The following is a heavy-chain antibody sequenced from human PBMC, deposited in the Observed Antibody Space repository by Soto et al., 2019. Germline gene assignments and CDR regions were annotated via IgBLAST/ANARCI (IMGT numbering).Heavy chain of an antibody. J-gene: IGHJ3*02. D-gene: IGHD3-9*01. V-gene: IGHV3-66*01. CDR1: GFTVSSNY. Sequence: PGGFLRLSCAASGFTVSSNYMSWVRQAPGKGLEWVSVIYSGGSTYYADSVKGRFTISRDNSKNTLYLQMNSLRAEDTAVYYCARVQEDYDILTGYSLDAFDIWGQGTMVTVSS. CDR3: ARVQEDYDILTGYSLDAFDI. CDR2: IYSGGST.